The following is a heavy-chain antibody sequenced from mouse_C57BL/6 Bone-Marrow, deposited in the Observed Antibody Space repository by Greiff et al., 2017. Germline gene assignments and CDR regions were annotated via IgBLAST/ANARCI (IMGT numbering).Heavy chain of an antibody. V-gene: IGHV1-74*01. CDR3: AAITTVVAYWYFDV. Sequence: VKLQQPGAELVKPGASVKVSCKASGYTFTSYWMHWVKQRPGQGLEWIGRFHPSDSDTNYNQKFKGKATLTVDKSSSTAYMQLSSLTSEDSAVYDCAAITTVVAYWYFDVWGTGTTVTVSS. CDR2: FHPSDSDT. J-gene: IGHJ1*03. D-gene: IGHD1-1*01. CDR1: GYTFTSYW.